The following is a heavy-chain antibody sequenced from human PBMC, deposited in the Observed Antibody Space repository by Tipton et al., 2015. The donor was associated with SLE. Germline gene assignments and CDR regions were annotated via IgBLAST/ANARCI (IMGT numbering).Heavy chain of an antibody. D-gene: IGHD3-10*01. Sequence: TLSLTCTVSGASMRSGNSFWSWIRQHPGKGLEWIGYIYYTGSTYYNPSLQSRVTMSVNTSQKQFSLKLTSVTVADTAVYYCARGAGYGSGKDYWGPGTLVTVSS. V-gene: IGHV4-31*03. CDR2: IYYTGST. J-gene: IGHJ4*02. CDR3: ARGAGYGSGKDY. CDR1: GASMRSGNSF.